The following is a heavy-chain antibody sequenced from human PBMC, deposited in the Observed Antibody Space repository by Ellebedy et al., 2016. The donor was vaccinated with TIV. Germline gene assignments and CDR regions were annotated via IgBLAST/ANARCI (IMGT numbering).Heavy chain of an antibody. Sequence: GGSLRLXXAASGFTVSSNYMNWVRQAPGKGLEWVSIIYPDGGAYYAGPVKGRFTISRDSSQNTLSLQMNSLRVEDTAVYYCARATLYNRGDNWGQGTLVTVSA. CDR3: ARATLYNRGDN. V-gene: IGHV3-53*01. CDR2: IYPDGGA. CDR1: GFTVSSNY. J-gene: IGHJ4*02. D-gene: IGHD1-1*01.